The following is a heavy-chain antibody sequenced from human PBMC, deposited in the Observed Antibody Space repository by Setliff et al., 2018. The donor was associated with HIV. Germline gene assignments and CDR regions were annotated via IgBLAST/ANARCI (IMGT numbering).Heavy chain of an antibody. CDR3: IRRRRAPGAADLESY. CDR2: TYPGDSTT. Sequence: GESLKISCKGSGYTFPHAWIGWVRQMPGKGLEWMGVTYPGDSTTRYSPSLEGQVTISADRSINTAFLQWSSLEASDTAMYYCIRRRRAPGAADLESYWGQGTLVTVSS. D-gene: IGHD7-27*01. J-gene: IGHJ4*02. V-gene: IGHV5-51*01. CDR1: GYTFPHAW.